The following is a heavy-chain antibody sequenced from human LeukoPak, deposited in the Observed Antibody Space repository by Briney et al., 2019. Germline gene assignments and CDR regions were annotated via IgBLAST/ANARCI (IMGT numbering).Heavy chain of an antibody. CDR2: IYTSGGT. CDR1: GGSISSGSYY. J-gene: IGHJ5*02. CDR3: ARGPYYCSGASCLNWFDP. V-gene: IGHV4-61*02. Sequence: SETLSLTCTVSGGSISSGSYYWSWIRQPAGKGLEWIGRIYTSGGTDYNPSLKSRVTISVDTSKNQFSLKLNSVTAADTAVYFCARGPYYCSGASCLNWFDPWGQGTLVTVSS. D-gene: IGHD2-15*01.